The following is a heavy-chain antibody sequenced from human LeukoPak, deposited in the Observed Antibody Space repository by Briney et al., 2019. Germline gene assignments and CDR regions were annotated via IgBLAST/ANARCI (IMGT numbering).Heavy chain of an antibody. CDR2: IYYSGST. D-gene: IGHD2-21*02. Sequence: ADTLSLTCTVSGGSISSSRYYWGRIRQPKGKGLEWIGSIYYSGSTYYNPSLKSRVTISVDTSKNQFSLKLSSVTAADTAVYYCASFSVVVTASHLAYWGQGTLVTVSS. J-gene: IGHJ4*02. CDR3: ASFSVVVTASHLAY. V-gene: IGHV4-39*01. CDR1: GGSISSSRYY.